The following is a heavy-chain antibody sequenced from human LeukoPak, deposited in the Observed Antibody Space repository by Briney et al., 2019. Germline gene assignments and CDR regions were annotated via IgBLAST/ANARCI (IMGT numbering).Heavy chain of an antibody. J-gene: IGHJ5*02. Sequence: GGSLRLSCAASGFTFSSYGMNWVRQAPGKGLEWVSSISSSSSYIYYADSVKGRFTISRDNAKNSLYLQMNSLRAEDTAVYYCARHYSSSSWFDPWGQGTLVTVSS. D-gene: IGHD6-6*01. CDR1: GFTFSSYG. CDR3: ARHYSSSSWFDP. CDR2: ISSSSSYI. V-gene: IGHV3-21*01.